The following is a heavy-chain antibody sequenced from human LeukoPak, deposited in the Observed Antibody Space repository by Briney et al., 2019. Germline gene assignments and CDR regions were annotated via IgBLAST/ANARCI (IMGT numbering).Heavy chain of an antibody. J-gene: IGHJ4*02. D-gene: IGHD5-24*01. CDR1: GFNFDNFA. CDR3: ARPSPPGDGYNPPDH. CDR2: ISHDGSTK. Sequence: GKSLTLSCVVSGFNFDNFAMHWVRQPLGKGLEWVAVISHDGSTKYYADSMKGRITISRDNSKNTLFLQMNNLRSEDTAVYFCARPSPPGDGYNPPDHWGQGTLVTVSS. V-gene: IGHV3-30*04.